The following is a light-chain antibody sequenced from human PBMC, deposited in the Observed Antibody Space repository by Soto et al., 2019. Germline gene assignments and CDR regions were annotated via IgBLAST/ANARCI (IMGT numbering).Light chain of an antibody. V-gene: IGLV2-14*03. J-gene: IGLJ1*01. CDR3: SSYTSSSTHV. CDR2: DVN. Sequence: QSALTQPASVSGSPGQSIAISCTGTSSDVGGYDYVSWYQQLPGKAPKLMIYDVNNRPSGVSNRFSGSKSGNTASLTISGLQAEDEAEYYCSSYTSSSTHVFGTGTKLTVL. CDR1: SSDVGGYDY.